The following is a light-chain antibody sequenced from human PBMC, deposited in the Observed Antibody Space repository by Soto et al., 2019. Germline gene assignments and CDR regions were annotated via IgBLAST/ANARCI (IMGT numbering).Light chain of an antibody. J-gene: IGKJ1*01. CDR3: QQYFSYPGT. CDR1: QSVLYSSNKKNY. V-gene: IGKV4-1*01. Sequence: DIVMTQSPDSLAVSLGERATINCKSSQSVLYSSNKKNYLAWYQQKPGQPPKLLIYWASTRESGVPDRFSGSGSGKNFHHPLSSLQAEDVGGYYCQQYFSYPGTVGQGTKVEIK. CDR2: WAS.